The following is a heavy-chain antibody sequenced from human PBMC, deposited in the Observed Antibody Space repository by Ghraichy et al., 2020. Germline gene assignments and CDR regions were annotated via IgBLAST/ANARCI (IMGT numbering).Heavy chain of an antibody. V-gene: IGHV1-18*01. CDR2: ISAYNGNT. CDR3: ARDGSGYCSGGSCPMQYNWFDP. Sequence: ASVKVSCKASGYTFTSYGISWVRQAPGQGLEWMGWISAYNGNTNYAQKLQGRVTMTTDTSTSTAYMELRSLRSDDTAVYYCARDGSGYCSGGSCPMQYNWFDPWGQGTLVTVSS. D-gene: IGHD2-15*01. CDR1: GYTFTSYG. J-gene: IGHJ5*02.